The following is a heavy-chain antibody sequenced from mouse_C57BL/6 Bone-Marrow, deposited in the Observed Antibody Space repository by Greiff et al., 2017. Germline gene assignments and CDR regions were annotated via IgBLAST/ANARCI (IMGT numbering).Heavy chain of an antibody. J-gene: IGHJ1*03. CDR2: IDPNSGGT. CDR1: GYTFTSYW. V-gene: IGHV1-72*01. CDR3: ARVYYYGSSYQYFDV. D-gene: IGHD1-1*01. Sequence: VQLQQPGAELVKPGASVKLSCKASGYTFTSYWMDWVKQRPGRGLEWLGRIDPNSGGTKYNEKFKSKATLNVDKPSSTAYMQISSLTSEDSAVYYCARVYYYGSSYQYFDVWGTGTTVTVSS.